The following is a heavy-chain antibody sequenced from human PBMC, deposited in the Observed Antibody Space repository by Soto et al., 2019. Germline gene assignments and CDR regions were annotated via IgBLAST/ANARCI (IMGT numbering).Heavy chain of an antibody. CDR2: IYYSGST. Sequence: SXATLAHTCTVSGGSVRSSSYYGSWIRQPPGRGLEWIGYIYYSGSTNYKPSLKSRITMSVDTSKIQFSLKLSSVTAADTAVYYCASSRSVYLLDYYYGMDVWGQGTPVTVSS. V-gene: IGHV4-61*01. CDR3: ASSRSVYLLDYYYGMDV. J-gene: IGHJ6*02. D-gene: IGHD3-3*01. CDR1: GGSVRSSSYY.